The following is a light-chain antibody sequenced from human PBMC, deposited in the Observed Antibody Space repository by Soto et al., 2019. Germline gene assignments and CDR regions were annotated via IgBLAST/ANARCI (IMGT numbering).Light chain of an antibody. V-gene: IGKV3-20*01. CDR3: QQYCNPSLT. CDR2: NAS. J-gene: IGKJ1*01. CDR1: QSVPTNY. Sequence: DIELTQSPGTLSLSPGERATLSCRASQSVPTNYLAWYQQEPGQAPRRLIYNASSRATGIPDRFSGSGSGTDFTLTISRLEAEDFGVYYWQQYCNPSLTFGQGTKVEIK.